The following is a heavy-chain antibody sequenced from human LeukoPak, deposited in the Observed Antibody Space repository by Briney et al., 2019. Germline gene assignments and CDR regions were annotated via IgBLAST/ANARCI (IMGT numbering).Heavy chain of an antibody. J-gene: IGHJ4*02. CDR3: ARERGYSGYDYFIDSPSDS. CDR2: ISSSSSTI. V-gene: IGHV3-48*04. CDR1: GFTFSSYT. D-gene: IGHD5-12*01. Sequence: GGSLRLSCAASGFTFSSYTMNWVRQAPGKGLEWVSYISSSSSTIYYADSAKGRFTISRDNAKNSLYLQMNSLRAEDTAIYYCARERGYSGYDYFIDSPSDSWGQGTLVTVSS.